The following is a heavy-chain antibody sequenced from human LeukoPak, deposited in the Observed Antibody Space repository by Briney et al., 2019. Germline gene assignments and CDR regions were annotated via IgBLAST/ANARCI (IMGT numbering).Heavy chain of an antibody. D-gene: IGHD3-10*01. CDR3: AKDPLQYGSGSYYFDY. CDR1: GLSLSSCG. J-gene: IGHJ4*02. Sequence: GGSLRLSCAASGLSLSSCGMHWVRQAPGKGLEWVAFMSFDGNNKYYADSVKGRFTISRDSSKNTLYLQMNSLRAEDTAVYYCAKDPLQYGSGSYYFDYWGQGTLVTVSS. V-gene: IGHV3-30*02. CDR2: MSFDGNNK.